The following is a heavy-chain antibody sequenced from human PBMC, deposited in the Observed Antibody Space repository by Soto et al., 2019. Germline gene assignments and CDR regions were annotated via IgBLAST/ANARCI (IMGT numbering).Heavy chain of an antibody. J-gene: IGHJ4*02. D-gene: IGHD6-13*01. CDR3: ARARATIAAAAIFDC. CDR2: VYRTGST. V-gene: IGHV4-4*02. CDR1: GGSISTSNW. Sequence: QVQLQESGPGLVKPSGTLSLTCAVSGGSISTSNWWSWVRQPPGKGLEWIGEVYRTGSTTYNPSLESRLTISAAKSKTQSSLKLTSVTAADTAVYYCARARATIAAAAIFDCWGQGTLVTVSS.